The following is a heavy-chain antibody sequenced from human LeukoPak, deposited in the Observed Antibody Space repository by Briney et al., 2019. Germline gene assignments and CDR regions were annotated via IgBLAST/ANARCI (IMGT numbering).Heavy chain of an antibody. J-gene: IGHJ6*03. Sequence: SETLSLTCTVSGGSISSYYWSWIRQPPGKGLEWIGYIYYSGSTNYNPSPKSRVTISVDTSKNQFSLKLSSVTAADTAVYYCARGGTIFGVVSHFSYYYYMDVWGKGTTVTVSS. D-gene: IGHD3-3*01. V-gene: IGHV4-59*01. CDR1: GGSISSYY. CDR3: ARGGTIFGVVSHFSYYYYMDV. CDR2: IYYSGST.